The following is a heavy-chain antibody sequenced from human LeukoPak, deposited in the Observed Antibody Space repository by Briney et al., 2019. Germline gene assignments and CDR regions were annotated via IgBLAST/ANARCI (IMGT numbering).Heavy chain of an antibody. Sequence: GGSLRLSCAASGFTFSNYWMHWVRQAPGKGLVWLSRISSDGSSTSYADSVKGRFTISRDNAKNTLFLQMNSLRVEDTAVYYCARDYNRYFDYWGQGALVTVSS. CDR2: ISSDGSST. J-gene: IGHJ4*02. CDR3: ARDYNRYFDY. V-gene: IGHV3-74*01. D-gene: IGHD1-14*01. CDR1: GFTFSNYW.